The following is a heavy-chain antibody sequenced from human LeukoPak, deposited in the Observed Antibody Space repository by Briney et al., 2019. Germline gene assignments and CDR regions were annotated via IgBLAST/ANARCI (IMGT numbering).Heavy chain of an antibody. CDR3: AGGGYPDWFDP. CDR2: IYSSEST. Sequence: SQTLSLTCTVSGGSISSGSYYWSWIRQPAGKGLEWIGRIYSSESTNYNPSLKSRVTISVDTSKNQFSLKLSSVTAADTAVYYCAGGGYPDWFDPWGQGTLVTVSS. D-gene: IGHD6-13*01. CDR1: GGSISSGSYY. J-gene: IGHJ5*02. V-gene: IGHV4-61*02.